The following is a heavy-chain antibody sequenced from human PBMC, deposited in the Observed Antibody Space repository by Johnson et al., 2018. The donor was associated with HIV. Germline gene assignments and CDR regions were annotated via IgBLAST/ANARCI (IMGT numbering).Heavy chain of an antibody. D-gene: IGHD5-12*01. Sequence: VQLVESGGGVVQPGGSLRLSCAASGFTFSSYAMSWVRQAPGKGLEWVSAISGSGGSTYYADSVKGRFTISRDNSKNTLYLQMNSLRAEDTAVYYCAKDDAYSGYGYDAFDIWGQGTMVTVSS. CDR1: GFTFSSYA. CDR3: AKDDAYSGYGYDAFDI. CDR2: ISGSGGST. J-gene: IGHJ3*02. V-gene: IGHV3-23*04.